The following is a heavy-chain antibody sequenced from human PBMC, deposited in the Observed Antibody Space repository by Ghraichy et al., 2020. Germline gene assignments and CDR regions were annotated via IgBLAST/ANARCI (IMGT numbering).Heavy chain of an antibody. J-gene: IGHJ4*02. V-gene: IGHV3-48*03. CDR2: ISSSGSTI. D-gene: IGHD4-17*01. CDR3: AARGEIIYGDYRDY. CDR1: GFTFSSYE. Sequence: GGSLRLSCAASGFTFSSYEMNWVRQAPGKGLEWVSYISSSGSTIYYADSVKGRFTISRDNAKNSLYLQMNSLRAEDTAVYYCAARGEIIYGDYRDYWGQGTLVTVSS.